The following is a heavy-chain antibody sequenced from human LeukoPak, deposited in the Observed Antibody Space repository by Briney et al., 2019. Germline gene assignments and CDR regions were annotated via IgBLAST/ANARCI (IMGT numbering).Heavy chain of an antibody. CDR1: GGSTSSYY. J-gene: IGHJ4*02. CDR2: IYASGST. V-gene: IGHV4-4*09. CDR3: ARVQVVVPAATPNYYFDY. D-gene: IGHD2-2*01. Sequence: PSETLSLTCTVSGGSTSSYYWSWIRQPPGKGLEWIGYIYASGSTNYNPSLKSRVTISVDTSKNQFSLKLSSVTAADTAVYYCARVQVVVPAATPNYYFDYWGQGTLVTVSS.